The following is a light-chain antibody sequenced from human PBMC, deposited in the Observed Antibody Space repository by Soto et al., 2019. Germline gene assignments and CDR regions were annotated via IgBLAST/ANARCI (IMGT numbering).Light chain of an antibody. CDR1: RSNIGAGYD. J-gene: IGLJ3*02. CDR3: QSYDTRLSARV. CDR2: ANT. V-gene: IGLV1-40*01. Sequence: QSVLTQPPSVSGAPGQRVTISCTGARSNIGAGYDVHWYQQFPGTGPKLLIYANTNRPSGVPDRFSGSKSDTSASLAITGLQAEDEADYYCQSYDTRLSARVFGGGTKLTVL.